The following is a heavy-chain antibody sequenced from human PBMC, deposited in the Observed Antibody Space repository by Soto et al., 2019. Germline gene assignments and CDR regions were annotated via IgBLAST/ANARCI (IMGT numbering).Heavy chain of an antibody. V-gene: IGHV4-31*03. Sequence: QVHLQESGPGLVKSSQTLSLTCTVSGSAINWGGFYSSWIRQHPGEGLEWIGYIYYSRTTYYKAALKSRVGLSVDPSNNQFSLRLSSVSAADTAVYFCARAHLASWGRGNFFDSWGQGTLVTVS. CDR1: GSAINWGGFY. CDR3: ARAHLASWGRGNFFDS. CDR2: IYYSRTT. D-gene: IGHD3-16*01. J-gene: IGHJ4*02.